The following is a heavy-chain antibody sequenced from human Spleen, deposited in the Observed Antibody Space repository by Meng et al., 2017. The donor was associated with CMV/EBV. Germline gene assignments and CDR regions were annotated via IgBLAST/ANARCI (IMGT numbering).Heavy chain of an antibody. V-gene: IGHV1-18*01. J-gene: IGHJ5*02. D-gene: IGHD3-22*01. CDR1: VYPFTTHP. CDR3: ARDEDSSAFGFDP. CDR2: ISTYNGNT. Sequence: ASVYPFTTHPLAWVRQAPGQGLEWMGWISTYNGNTLDTQKFQGSVTMTTDTSTSTAYMELRSLRSDDTAVYYCARDEDSSAFGFDPWGQGTLVTVSS.